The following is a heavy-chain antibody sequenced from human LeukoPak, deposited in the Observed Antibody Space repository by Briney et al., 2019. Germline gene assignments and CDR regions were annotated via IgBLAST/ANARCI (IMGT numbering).Heavy chain of an antibody. Sequence: SETLSLTCTVSGASISSYYWSWIRQPAGKGLEWIGRLYTSESTNYNPSFESRVTMSVDTSKNQLSLTLTSVTAADTAVYYCAREKFAQIPYFYFDLWGRGTLVTVSS. CDR1: GASISSYY. CDR3: AREKFAQIPYFYFDL. D-gene: IGHD2-21*01. J-gene: IGHJ2*01. V-gene: IGHV4-4*07. CDR2: LYTSEST.